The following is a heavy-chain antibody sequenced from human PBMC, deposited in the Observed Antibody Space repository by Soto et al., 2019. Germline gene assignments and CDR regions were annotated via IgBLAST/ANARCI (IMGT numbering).Heavy chain of an antibody. CDR1: GYTFTNYW. V-gene: IGHV5-51*01. Sequence: GESLKISCNGSGYTFTNYWIGWVRQMPGKGLEWMGIIYPGDSDTKYNPSFQGQVTISADKSITTTYLQWSSLKASDTAIYYCAASIFYYGTDVWGQGTTVTVSS. CDR2: IYPGDSDT. CDR3: AASIFYYGTDV. J-gene: IGHJ6*02.